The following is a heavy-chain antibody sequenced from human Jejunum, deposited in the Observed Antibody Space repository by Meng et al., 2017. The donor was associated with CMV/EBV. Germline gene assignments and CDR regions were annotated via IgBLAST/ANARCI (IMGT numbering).Heavy chain of an antibody. D-gene: IGHD5-12*01. Sequence: QVLPGNVGAEVKKPGASVKVSCKASGYTFTSYGISWVRQAPGQGLEWMGWISAYNGNTNYAQKLQGRVTMTTDTSTSTAYMELRSLRSDDTAVYYCARNRPRGVATGANWFDPWGQGTLVTVSS. V-gene: IGHV1-18*01. J-gene: IGHJ5*02. CDR2: ISAYNGNT. CDR3: ARNRPRGVATGANWFDP. CDR1: GYTFTSYG.